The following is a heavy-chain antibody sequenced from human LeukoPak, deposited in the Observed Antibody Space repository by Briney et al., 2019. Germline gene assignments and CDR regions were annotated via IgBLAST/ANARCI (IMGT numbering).Heavy chain of an antibody. CDR1: GFTFSSYA. D-gene: IGHD2-2*01. V-gene: IGHV3-23*01. Sequence: GGSLRLSCAASGFTFSSYAMSWVRQAPGKGLEWVSAISGIGGSTYYADSVKGRFTISRDNSKNTLYLQMNSLRAEATAVYYCAKDHRIYCSSTSCPPFDYWGQGTLVTVSS. J-gene: IGHJ4*02. CDR3: AKDHRIYCSSTSCPPFDY. CDR2: ISGIGGST.